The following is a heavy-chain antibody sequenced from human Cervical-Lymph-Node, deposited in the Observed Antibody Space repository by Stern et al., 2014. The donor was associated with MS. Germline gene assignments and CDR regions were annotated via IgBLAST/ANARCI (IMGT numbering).Heavy chain of an antibody. J-gene: IGHJ6*02. CDR1: GYTLTELS. Sequence: VQLLESGAEVKKPGASVKVSCKVSGYTLTELSMHWVRQAPGNGLEWMGGFDPEDGATIYAQKFQGRVTMTEDTSTDTAYMELSSLRSEDTAVYYCATDRDDFRRGYSAPSKGYGLDVWGQGTTVTVTS. D-gene: IGHD3-3*01. CDR2: FDPEDGAT. CDR3: ATDRDDFRRGYSAPSKGYGLDV. V-gene: IGHV1-24*01.